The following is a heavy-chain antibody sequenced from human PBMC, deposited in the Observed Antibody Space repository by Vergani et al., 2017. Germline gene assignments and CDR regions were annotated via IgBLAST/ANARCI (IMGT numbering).Heavy chain of an antibody. D-gene: IGHD5-24*01. CDR3: GRGSDNYN. Sequence: QVQLVESGGGVVQPGGSLRLSCIASGFTFRIYGMHWVRQAPGKGLEWVAFIRYDGTKRFYGDSVKGRFTISRDNSQTTVFLQMNSLRVEDTAVYYCGRGSDNYNWGQGTLVTVSS. J-gene: IGHJ4*02. CDR2: IRYDGTKR. V-gene: IGHV3-30*02. CDR1: GFTFRIYG.